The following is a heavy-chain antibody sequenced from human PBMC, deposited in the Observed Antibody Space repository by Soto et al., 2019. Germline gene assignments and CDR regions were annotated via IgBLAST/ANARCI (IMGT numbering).Heavy chain of an antibody. J-gene: IGHJ6*02. Sequence: SETLSLTCTVSGGSISSYYWNWIRQPPGKGLEWIGYIYYSGTTNYNPSLKSRVTISVDTSKNQFSLKLSSMTAADTAVYYCARKIDKYYFYGLDVWGQGTTVTVSS. CDR2: IYYSGTT. CDR3: ARKIDKYYFYGLDV. V-gene: IGHV4-59*01. CDR1: GGSISSYY.